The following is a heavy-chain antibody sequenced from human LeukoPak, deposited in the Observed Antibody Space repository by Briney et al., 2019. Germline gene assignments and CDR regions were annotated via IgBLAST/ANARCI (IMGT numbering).Heavy chain of an antibody. CDR1: GGSFSGYY. CDR2: INHSGST. J-gene: IGHJ5*02. Sequence: PSETLSLTCAAYGGSFSGYYWSWIRQPPGKGLEWIGEINHSGSTNYNPSLKSRVTISVDTSKNQFSLKLSSVTAADTAVYYCARGYSYGYRVPNWFDPWGQGTLVTVSS. CDR3: ARGYSYGYRVPNWFDP. V-gene: IGHV4-34*01. D-gene: IGHD5-18*01.